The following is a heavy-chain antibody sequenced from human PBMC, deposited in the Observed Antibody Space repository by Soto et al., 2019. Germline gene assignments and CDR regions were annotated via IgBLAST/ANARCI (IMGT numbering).Heavy chain of an antibody. CDR2: VYPGDYDT. D-gene: IGHD5-12*01. CDR3: ARPIDGSYWLFDI. J-gene: IGHJ4*02. CDR1: GYHFPSSW. V-gene: IGHV5-51*01. Sequence: PGESLKISCKGSGYHFPSSWIGWVRQVPGKGLEWVGSVYPGDYDTKYSPSFQGHVTISADRSTKTAYLQWSSLKASDTGIYYCARPIDGSYWLFDIWGQGPLVTVSP.